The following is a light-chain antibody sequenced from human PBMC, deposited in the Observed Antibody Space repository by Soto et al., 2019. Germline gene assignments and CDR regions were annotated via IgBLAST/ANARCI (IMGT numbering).Light chain of an antibody. J-gene: IGKJ1*01. CDR2: GAS. CDR1: QSVSSY. Sequence: EFGWTGSPVALGLCRVKRATLSCRASQSVSSYLAWYQQKPGQAPRLLIYGASSRATGIPDRFSGSGSGTDFTLTISRLEPGDFAVYYCPQYRRSTATFGQGTKVDIK. CDR3: PQYRRSTAT. V-gene: IGKV3-20*01.